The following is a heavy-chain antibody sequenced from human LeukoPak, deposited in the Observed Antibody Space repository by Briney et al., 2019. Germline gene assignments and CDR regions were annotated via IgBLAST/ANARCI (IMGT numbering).Heavy chain of an antibody. CDR2: ISYTGTYI. J-gene: IGHJ4*02. CDR1: AFSLNAYN. CDR3: VRDRGTYRPIDY. Sequence: GGSLRLPCAASAFSLNAYNMNWVRQAPGKGLEWVSSISYTGTYIYYADTVKGRFTISRDNAQNSLYPQMNSLRAEDTAIYYCVRDRGTYRPIDYWGQGTLVTVSS. V-gene: IGHV3-21*04. D-gene: IGHD1-26*01.